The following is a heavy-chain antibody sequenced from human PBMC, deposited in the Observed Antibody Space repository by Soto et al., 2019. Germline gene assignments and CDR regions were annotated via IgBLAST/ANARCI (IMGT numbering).Heavy chain of an antibody. J-gene: IGHJ4*01. CDR1: GGTFSTYS. CDR3: ARAEVATTYFDF. V-gene: IGHV1-69*01. Sequence: QVQLVQSGAEVKKPGSSVKVSCKASGGTFSTYSIDWVRQAPGQGLEWMGGIIPAFGSPNYALRFQGRVTITADESTSTAYMELSSLRSDDTAVYYCARAEVATTYFDFWGHGTLVTVSS. D-gene: IGHD5-12*01. CDR2: IIPAFGSP.